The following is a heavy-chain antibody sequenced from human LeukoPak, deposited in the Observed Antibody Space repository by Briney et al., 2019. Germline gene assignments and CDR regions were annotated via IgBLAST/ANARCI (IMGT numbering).Heavy chain of an antibody. Sequence: VASVKVSCKASGGTFSSYAISWVRQAPGQGLEWMGRIIPIFGTANYAQKFQGRVTITTDESTSTAYMELSSLRSEDTAVYYCARGPHHYDILTGYSTPSLVDYWGQGTLVTVSS. D-gene: IGHD3-9*01. CDR3: ARGPHHYDILTGYSTPSLVDY. CDR1: GGTFSSYA. J-gene: IGHJ4*02. V-gene: IGHV1-69*05. CDR2: IIPIFGTA.